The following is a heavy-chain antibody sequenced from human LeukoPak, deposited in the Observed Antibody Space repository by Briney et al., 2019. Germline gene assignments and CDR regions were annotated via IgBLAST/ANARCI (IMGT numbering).Heavy chain of an antibody. CDR2: IIPIFGTA. Sequence: ASVKVSCKASGGTFSSYAISWVRQAPGQGLEWMGGIIPIFGTANYAQKFQGRVTITADESTSTAYMELSSLRSEDTAVYYCARTLLFGWFDPWAREPWSPSPQ. J-gene: IGHJ5*02. V-gene: IGHV1-69*13. CDR3: ARTLLFGWFDP. D-gene: IGHD1-26*01. CDR1: GGTFSSYA.